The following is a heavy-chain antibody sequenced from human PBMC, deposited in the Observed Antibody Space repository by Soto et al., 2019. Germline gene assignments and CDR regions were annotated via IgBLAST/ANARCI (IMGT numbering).Heavy chain of an antibody. CDR1: GFTFSSFV. J-gene: IGHJ3*02. Sequence: QVQLVESGGGVVQPGRSLRLSCAASGFTFSSFVMHWVRQRPGKGLDWVAAIWHDGSDKYYGDSVKGRFTISRDNSKNTLYLQMSSLRAEDTAVYYCARVQFNTYCGGDCYSPAFDIWGQGTMVTVSS. CDR2: IWHDGSDK. V-gene: IGHV3-33*01. D-gene: IGHD2-21*01. CDR3: ARVQFNTYCGGDCYSPAFDI.